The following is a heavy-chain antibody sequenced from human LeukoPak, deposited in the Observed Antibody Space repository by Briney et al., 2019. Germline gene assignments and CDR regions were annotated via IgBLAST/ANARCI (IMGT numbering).Heavy chain of an antibody. CDR1: GYTFTGYY. V-gene: IGHV1-2*02. Sequence: ASVKVSCKASGYTFTGYYMHWVRQAPGQGLEWMGWINPNSGGTNYAQKFQGRVTMTRDTSISTAYMELSRLTSDDTAVYYCARGSYYDILTGFFRFWGQGTLVTVSS. CDR2: INPNSGGT. D-gene: IGHD3-9*01. CDR3: ARGSYYDILTGFFRF. J-gene: IGHJ4*02.